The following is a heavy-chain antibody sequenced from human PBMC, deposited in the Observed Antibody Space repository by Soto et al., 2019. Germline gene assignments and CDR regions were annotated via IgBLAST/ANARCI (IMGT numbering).Heavy chain of an antibody. CDR3: AGDPDSHYNDSHASSYP. CDR2: INAGNGHT. J-gene: IGHJ5*02. CDR1: GYNFISYT. D-gene: IGHD3-22*01. Sequence: ASVKVSCKASGYNFISYTIHWVRQAPGQRFEWMGWINAGNGHTRYSQKFQGRVTITADKFTGTAYMELTRLRSDDTAVYYCAGDPDSHYNDSHASSYPWGQGTLVTVSS. V-gene: IGHV1-3*01.